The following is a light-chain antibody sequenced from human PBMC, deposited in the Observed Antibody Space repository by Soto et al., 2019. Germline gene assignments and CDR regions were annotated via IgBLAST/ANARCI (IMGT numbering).Light chain of an antibody. J-gene: IGKJ1*01. CDR1: QRIGSW. CDR2: DAS. V-gene: IGKV1-5*01. CDR3: QQYNIFPWT. Sequence: DIQMTQSPSTLSASVGDRVSITCRASQRIGSWLTWYQQKPGKVPKLLIYDASHLTSGVPSRFSGSGSGTEFTLSISSLQPDDFATYYCQQYNIFPWTFGQGTKVDIK.